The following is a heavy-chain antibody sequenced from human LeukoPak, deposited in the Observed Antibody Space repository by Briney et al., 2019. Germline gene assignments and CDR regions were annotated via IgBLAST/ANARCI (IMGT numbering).Heavy chain of an antibody. CDR3: TTAGYSSSWYWDYYYYYMDV. CDR2: IKSKTDGGTT. Sequence: PGGSLRLSCAASGFTFSSYWMSWVRQAPGKGLEWVGRIKSKTDGGTTDYAAPVKGRFTISRDDSKNTLYLQMNSLKTEDTAVYYCTTAGYSSSWYWDYYYYYMDVWGKGTTVTVSS. J-gene: IGHJ6*03. V-gene: IGHV3-15*01. D-gene: IGHD6-13*01. CDR1: GFTFSSYW.